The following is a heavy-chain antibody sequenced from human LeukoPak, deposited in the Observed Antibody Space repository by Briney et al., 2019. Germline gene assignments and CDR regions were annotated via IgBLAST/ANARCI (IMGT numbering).Heavy chain of an antibody. Sequence: SGTLSLTCAISGGSISSSNWWSWVRQPPGKGLEWIGEIYRSGSTNYNPSLESRVTISVDKSKNQFSLKLSSVTAADTAVYYCARGLCGGDCYSTYYFDYWGQGTLVTVSS. CDR3: ARGLCGGDCYSTYYFDY. V-gene: IGHV4-4*02. D-gene: IGHD2-21*02. CDR2: IYRSGST. J-gene: IGHJ4*02. CDR1: GGSISSSNW.